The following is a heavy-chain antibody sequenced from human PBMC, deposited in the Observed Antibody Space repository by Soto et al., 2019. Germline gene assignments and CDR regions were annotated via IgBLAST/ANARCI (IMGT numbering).Heavy chain of an antibody. V-gene: IGHV3-23*01. CDR3: AKERGGDWGASGPKLFGTGEI. J-gene: IGHJ3*02. CDR2: ISGSGGST. D-gene: IGHD2-21*02. Sequence: EVQLLESGGGLVQPGGSLRLSCAASGFTFSSYAMSWVRQAPGKGLEWVSVISGSGGSTYYADSVKGRFTISRDNSKNTLYVQMNSLRAEDTAVYYCAKERGGDWGASGPKLFGTGEIWGQGTMVTVSS. CDR1: GFTFSSYA.